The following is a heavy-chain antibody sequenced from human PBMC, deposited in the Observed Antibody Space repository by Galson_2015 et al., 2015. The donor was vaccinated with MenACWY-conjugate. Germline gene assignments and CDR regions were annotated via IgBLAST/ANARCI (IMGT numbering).Heavy chain of an antibody. CDR3: TRPPSGYFFFEN. CDR1: GFSISTNGVG. Sequence: PALVKPTQTLTLTCTFSGFSISTNGVGVGWIRQPPGKALEWLALIYWDDDKRYSPSLQSRLTITKDTSKNQVVLTLTNVDPVDTAPYYCTRPPSGYFFFENWGHGTLVTVSS. CDR2: IYWDDDK. V-gene: IGHV2-5*02. D-gene: IGHD3-22*01. J-gene: IGHJ4*01.